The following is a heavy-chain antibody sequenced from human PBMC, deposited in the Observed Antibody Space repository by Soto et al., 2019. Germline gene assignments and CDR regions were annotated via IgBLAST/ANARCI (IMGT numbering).Heavy chain of an antibody. CDR2: ISAYNGNT. J-gene: IGHJ4*02. CDR3: ARDFTGWPPYGVDS. D-gene: IGHD3-10*01. Sequence: QVHLVQSGAEVKMPGASVKVSCKASGFTFTSYAFTWVRQAPGQGLEWMGWISAYNGNTNYARNFRGRVIMTTDSSTSTVYMELGSLTSDDTAVYFCARDFTGWPPYGVDSWGQGTLVSVSA. V-gene: IGHV1-18*01. CDR1: GFTFTSYA.